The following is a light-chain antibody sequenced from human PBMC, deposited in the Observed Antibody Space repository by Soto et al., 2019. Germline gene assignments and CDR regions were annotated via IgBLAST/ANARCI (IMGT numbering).Light chain of an antibody. CDR2: EVS. CDR3: SSYAGNYNLI. Sequence: QSALTQPPSASGSPGQSVTISCTGTSSDVGAYKFVSWYQQHPGKAHKLMMYEVSKRPSGVPDRFAGSKSGNTASLTVSVLQAEDEADYFCSSYAGNYNLIFGGGTKLTVL. V-gene: IGLV2-8*01. J-gene: IGLJ2*01. CDR1: SSDVGAYKF.